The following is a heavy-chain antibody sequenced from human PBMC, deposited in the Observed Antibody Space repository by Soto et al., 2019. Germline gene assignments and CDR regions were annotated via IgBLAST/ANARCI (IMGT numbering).Heavy chain of an antibody. CDR1: GYSFTSYW. J-gene: IGHJ5*02. Sequence: GESLKISCKGSGYSFTSYWIGWVRQMPGKGLEWMGIIYPGDSDTRYSPSFQGQVTISADKSISTAYLQWSSLKASDTAMYYCAKAYYYGSGSYATELLWFDPWGQGTLVTVSS. CDR2: IYPGDSDT. CDR3: AKAYYYGSGSYATELLWFDP. D-gene: IGHD3-10*01. V-gene: IGHV5-51*01.